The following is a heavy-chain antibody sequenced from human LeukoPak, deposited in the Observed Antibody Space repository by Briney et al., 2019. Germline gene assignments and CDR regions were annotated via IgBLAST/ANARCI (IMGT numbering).Heavy chain of an antibody. J-gene: IGHJ4*02. Sequence: PSETLSLTCAVYGGSFSGYYWNWTRQVPGKGLEWIGEINHSASARYSPSLKSRVTMSVDTSKNQFSLKLTSVTAADTAIYYCAREIIWGTYRRLYYFDSWGQGTLVTVSS. CDR3: AREIIWGTYRRLYYFDS. CDR1: GGSFSGYY. D-gene: IGHD3-16*02. CDR2: INHSASA. V-gene: IGHV4-34*01.